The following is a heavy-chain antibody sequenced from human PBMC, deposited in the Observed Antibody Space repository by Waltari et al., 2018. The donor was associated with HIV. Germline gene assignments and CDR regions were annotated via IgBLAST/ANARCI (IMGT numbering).Heavy chain of an antibody. V-gene: IGHV3-33*01. CDR2: IWYDGSNK. D-gene: IGHD3-3*01. J-gene: IGHJ2*01. CDR3: ARDVEIFGEDLYFDL. Sequence: QVQLVESGGDVVQPGRFLRLSCAASGFTCSTYGMHRVLQVPGKGLEWVAVIWYDGSNKYYADSVKGRFTISRDNSKNTLYLQMNSLRAEDTAVYYCARDVEIFGEDLYFDLWGRGTLVTVSS. CDR1: GFTCSTYG.